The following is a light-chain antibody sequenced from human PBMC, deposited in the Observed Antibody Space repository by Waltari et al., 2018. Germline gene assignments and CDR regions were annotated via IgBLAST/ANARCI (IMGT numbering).Light chain of an antibody. CDR1: ALATQY. CDR3: CSYAGSVPYV. V-gene: IGLV3-25*03. J-gene: IGLJ1*01. CDR2: KDT. Sequence: SYELTQPPSVSVSPGQTARITCPGDALATQYIYWYQQKPGHAPVLMIYKDTERPSGIPERFSGSSSGTTVTLTISGVQAEDEADYYCCSYAGSVPYVFGTGTTVTVL.